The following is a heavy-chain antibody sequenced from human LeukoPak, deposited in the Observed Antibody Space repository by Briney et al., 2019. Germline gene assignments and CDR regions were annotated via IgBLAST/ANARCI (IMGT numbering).Heavy chain of an antibody. CDR2: IIPIFGTA. J-gene: IGHJ5*02. CDR1: GGTFSSYA. CDR3: ARDPHIAAAGIWFDP. Sequence: VASVKVSCKASGGTFSSYAISWVRQAPGQGLEWMGGIIPIFGTANYAQKFQGRVTITTDESTSTAYLELSSLRSEDTAVYYCARDPHIAAAGIWFDPWGQGTLVTVSS. V-gene: IGHV1-69*05. D-gene: IGHD6-13*01.